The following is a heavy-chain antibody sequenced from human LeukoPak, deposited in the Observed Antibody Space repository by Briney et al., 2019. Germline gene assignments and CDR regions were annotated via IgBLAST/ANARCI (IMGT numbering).Heavy chain of an antibody. Sequence: GGSLRLSCTASGFTFSGYSMNWIRQAPGKGLEWVSYITSGVTIYYADSVKGRFTISRDNAKNSLYLQMNSLRVGDTAVYYCAKEGRSLQTYWGQGTLVTVSS. V-gene: IGHV3-48*04. D-gene: IGHD5-24*01. CDR1: GFTFSGYS. CDR3: AKEGRSLQTY. J-gene: IGHJ4*02. CDR2: ITSGVTI.